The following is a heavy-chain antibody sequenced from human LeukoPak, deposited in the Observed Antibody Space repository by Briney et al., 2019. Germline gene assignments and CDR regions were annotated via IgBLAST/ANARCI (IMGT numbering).Heavy chain of an antibody. D-gene: IGHD6-19*01. Sequence: GGSLRLSCAASGFTFSSYASTWVRQAPGKGLEWVSSISRSGDSTYYADSVRGRFTISRDNSKNTLNLQMSSLRAEDTAVYYCANFERTVAGPYNWFAPWGQGTLVTVSS. CDR1: GFTFSSYA. V-gene: IGHV3-23*01. J-gene: IGHJ5*02. CDR3: ANFERTVAGPYNWFAP. CDR2: ISRSGDST.